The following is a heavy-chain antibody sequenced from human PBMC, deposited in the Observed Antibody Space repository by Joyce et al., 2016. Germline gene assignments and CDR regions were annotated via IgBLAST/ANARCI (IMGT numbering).Heavy chain of an antibody. V-gene: IGHV3-53*01. Sequence: EVQLVESGGGLIQPGGSLRLSCAASGLTVSSNYLSGVRQAPGKGLEWVSIMLRGGSGGSTYYADSVKGRFTISRDNSKNTLYLQMNSLRAEDTAVYYCARSLAYDYGDYIFNYWGQGTLVTVSS. CDR2: MLRGGSGGST. CDR1: GLTVSSNY. CDR3: ARSLAYDYGDYIFNY. J-gene: IGHJ4*02. D-gene: IGHD4-17*01.